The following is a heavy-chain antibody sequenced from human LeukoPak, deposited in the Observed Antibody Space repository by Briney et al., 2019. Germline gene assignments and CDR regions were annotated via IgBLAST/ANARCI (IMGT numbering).Heavy chain of an antibody. V-gene: IGHV1-69*06. CDR2: IIPLFDTA. Sequence: GASVKVSCNTSGYIFSDYGISWVRQAPGQGLEWMGRIIPLFDTANHAQRFQGRVTISADKSTTTAYMELSSLRSDDTAVYYCARDPLSAHYCGGGSCLPLHFDYWGQGTLVTVSS. D-gene: IGHD2-15*01. CDR3: ARDPLSAHYCGGGSCLPLHFDY. J-gene: IGHJ4*02. CDR1: GYIFSDYG.